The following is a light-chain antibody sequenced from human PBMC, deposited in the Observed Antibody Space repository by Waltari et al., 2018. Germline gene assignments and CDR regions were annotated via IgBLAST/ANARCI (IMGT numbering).Light chain of an antibody. CDR3: QAWDSNTVI. J-gene: IGLJ2*01. Sequence: SSDLTQPPSVSVPPGQTATIPCSGNEVGDIYVCWYQKKPGQSPVRVIYQAPRRPSGINERYSGSNPGNTATLTISGTQAVDEADYYCQAWDSNTVIFGGGTKLTVL. V-gene: IGLV3-1*01. CDR1: EVGDIY. CDR2: QAP.